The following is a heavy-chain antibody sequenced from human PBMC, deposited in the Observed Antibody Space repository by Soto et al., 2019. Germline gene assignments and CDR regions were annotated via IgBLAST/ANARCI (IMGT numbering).Heavy chain of an antibody. Sequence: QVQLVQSGAEVKKPGASVKVSCKASGYTFSNYGISWVRQGPGQGLEWMGWISGYNGNTHYEEKVQDRIKMTTDTSTSTKYLELRSLRSDATAVYFCARDPGFGFGYSYAFAMDVWGQGTTVTVSS. V-gene: IGHV1-18*01. J-gene: IGHJ6*02. CDR1: GYTFSNYG. CDR3: ARDPGFGFGYSYAFAMDV. D-gene: IGHD5-18*01. CDR2: ISGYNGNT.